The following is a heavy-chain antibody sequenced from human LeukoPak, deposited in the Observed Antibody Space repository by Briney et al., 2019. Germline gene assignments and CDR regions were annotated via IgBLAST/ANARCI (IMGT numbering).Heavy chain of an antibody. V-gene: IGHV3-73*01. Sequence: PGGSLRLSCAASGFTFSGSAMHWVRQASGKGLEWVGRIRSKANSYATAYAASVKGRFTISRDDSKNTAYLQMNSLKTEDTAVYYCTRLSPETGEDSGFDYWGQGTLVTVSS. CDR1: GFTFSGSA. CDR3: TRLSPETGEDSGFDY. J-gene: IGHJ4*02. CDR2: IRSKANSYAT. D-gene: IGHD7-27*01.